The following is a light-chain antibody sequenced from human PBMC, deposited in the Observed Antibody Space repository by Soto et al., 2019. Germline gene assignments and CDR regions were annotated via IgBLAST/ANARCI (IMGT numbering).Light chain of an antibody. CDR1: QSLLHSDGYNY. CDR3: MQALQTLGFT. Sequence: DIVMTQSPLSLPVTPGEPASISCRSSQSLLHSDGYNYLDWYVQKPGQSPQLLIYLGSNRASGVPDRFSGSGSGTDFTLKISRVEAEDVGVYYCMQALQTLGFTFGPGTKVDIK. CDR2: LGS. V-gene: IGKV2-28*01. J-gene: IGKJ3*01.